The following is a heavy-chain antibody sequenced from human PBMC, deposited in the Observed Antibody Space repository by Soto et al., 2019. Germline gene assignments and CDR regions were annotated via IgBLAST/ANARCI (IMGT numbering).Heavy chain of an antibody. CDR2: ISAYNGNT. V-gene: IGHV1-18*01. Sequence: ASVKVSCKASGYTFTSYGISWVRQAPGQGLEWMGWISAYNGNTNYAQKLQGRVTMTTDTSTSTAYMELRSLRSDDTAVYYCAATVLLWFGVLRPYFDYWGQGTLVTVSS. CDR3: AATVLLWFGVLRPYFDY. CDR1: GYTFTSYG. J-gene: IGHJ4*02. D-gene: IGHD3-10*01.